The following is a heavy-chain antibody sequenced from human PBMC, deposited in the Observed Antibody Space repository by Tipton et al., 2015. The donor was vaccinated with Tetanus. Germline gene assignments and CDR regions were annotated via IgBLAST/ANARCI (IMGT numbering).Heavy chain of an antibody. CDR3: ARGSTAMYYYYYGMDV. D-gene: IGHD2-2*01. CDR2: IYYSGST. J-gene: IGHJ6*02. Sequence: TLSLTCTVSGGSISSGGYYWSWIRQHPGKGLEWIGYIYYSGSTYYNPSLKSRVTISVDTSKNQFSLKLSSVTAADTAVYYCARGSTAMYYYYYGMDVWGQGTTVTVSS. V-gene: IGHV4-31*03. CDR1: GGSISSGGYY.